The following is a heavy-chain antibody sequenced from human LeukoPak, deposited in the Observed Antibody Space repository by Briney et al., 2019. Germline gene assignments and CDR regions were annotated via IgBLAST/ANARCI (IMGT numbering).Heavy chain of an antibody. J-gene: IGHJ3*02. CDR1: GGSFSGYY. D-gene: IGHD2-15*01. Sequence: PSETLSLTCAVYGGSFSGYYWSWIRQPPGKGLEWIGEINHSGSTNYNPSLKSRVTISVGTSKNQFSLKLSSVTAADTAVYYCARGRYCSGGSCYSNAFDIWGQGTMVTVSS. CDR3: ARGRYCSGGSCYSNAFDI. V-gene: IGHV4-34*01. CDR2: INHSGST.